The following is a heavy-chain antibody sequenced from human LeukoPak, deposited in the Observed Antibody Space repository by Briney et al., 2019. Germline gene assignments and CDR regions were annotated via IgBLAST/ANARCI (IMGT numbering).Heavy chain of an antibody. CDR3: ARDLNFGVQDY. D-gene: IGHD3-16*01. V-gene: IGHV3-48*01. CDR1: EFTFSSYS. CDR2: ITNSGNSK. J-gene: IGHJ4*02. Sequence: PGGSLRLSCAASEFTFSSYSMNWVRQAPGKGLEWVSYITNSGNSKSYADSVKGRFTISRDNTKNSLYLQMNGLRAEDTAVYYCARDLNFGVQDYWGQGTLVTVSS.